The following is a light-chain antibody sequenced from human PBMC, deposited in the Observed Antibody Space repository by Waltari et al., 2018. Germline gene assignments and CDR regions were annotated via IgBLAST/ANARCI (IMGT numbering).Light chain of an antibody. CDR3: QAWDKSVGV. CDR2: QDY. Sequence: SYELTQPPSVSVSPGQTASITCSADKLGDNYVSWYQHKSGQSPVMVIYQDYERPSGIPDRFSGSNSGNTATLTISGTQAMDEADYFCQAWDKSVGVFGGGTKLTVL. CDR1: KLGDNY. V-gene: IGLV3-1*01. J-gene: IGLJ2*01.